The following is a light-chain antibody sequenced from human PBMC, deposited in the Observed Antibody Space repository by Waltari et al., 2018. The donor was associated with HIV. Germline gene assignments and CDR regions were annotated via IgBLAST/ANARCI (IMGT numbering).Light chain of an antibody. CDR1: QNIDTW. CDR2: KAS. V-gene: IGKV1-5*03. Sequence: DIQMTQTPSTLSASVGDRVTITCRASQNIDTWLAWYQQKSGTAPKLLLYKASSLESGVPSRFSGSGSGTEFTVTISSLQPDDFATYYCQQYKISSPWTFGQGTKVDI. J-gene: IGKJ1*01. CDR3: QQYKISSPWT.